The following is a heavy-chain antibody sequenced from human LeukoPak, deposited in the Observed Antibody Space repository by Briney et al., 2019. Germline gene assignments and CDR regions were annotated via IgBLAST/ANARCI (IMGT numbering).Heavy chain of an antibody. CDR2: ISWNSGSK. V-gene: IGHV3-9*01. D-gene: IGHD3-10*01. CDR3: AKDIGVRGVIPPSFDY. Sequence: GRSLRLSCAASGFTFDDYAMHWVRQAPGKGLEWVSGISWNSGSKGYADSVKGRFTISRDNAKNSLYLQMNSLRAEDTALYYCAKDIGVRGVIPPSFDYWGQGTLVTVSS. J-gene: IGHJ4*02. CDR1: GFTFDDYA.